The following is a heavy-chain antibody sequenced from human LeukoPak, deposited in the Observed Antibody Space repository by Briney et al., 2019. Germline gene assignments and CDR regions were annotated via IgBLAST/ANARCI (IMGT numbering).Heavy chain of an antibody. CDR2: INPNSGGT. Sequence: WASVKVSCKASGYTFTGYYMHWVRQAPGQGLEWMGWINPNSGGTDYAQKFQGRVTMTRDTSISTTYMELSRLRSDDTAVYYCARGPGVLRLGELYVGYWGQGTLVTVSS. V-gene: IGHV1-2*02. J-gene: IGHJ4*02. CDR1: GYTFTGYY. D-gene: IGHD3-16*01. CDR3: ARGPGVLRLGELYVGY.